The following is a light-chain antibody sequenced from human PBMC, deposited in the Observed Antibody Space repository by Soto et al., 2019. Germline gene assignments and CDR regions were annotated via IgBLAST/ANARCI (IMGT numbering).Light chain of an antibody. CDR2: DAS. CDR3: QQYTQPSNRWPPWT. J-gene: IGKJ1*01. Sequence: ETVLTQSPASLSVSPGDTVTLSCRASQSVGRNLAWYQQKPGQPPRLLIYDASNRATGIPARFRGSVSGTDFTLTVSSLPSEDVANYYCQQYTQPSNRWPPWTFGQGTKV. CDR1: QSVGRN. V-gene: IGKV3D-15*01.